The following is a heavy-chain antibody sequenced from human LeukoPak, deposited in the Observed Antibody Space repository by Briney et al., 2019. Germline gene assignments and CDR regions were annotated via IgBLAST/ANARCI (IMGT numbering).Heavy chain of an antibody. CDR2: IIPIFGAA. D-gene: IGHD5-12*01. CDR1: GGTFSSYA. Sequence: SVKVSCKASGGTFSSYAISWVRQAPGQGLEWMGGIIPIFGAANYAQKFQGRVTITADKSTSTAYMELSSLRSEDTAVYYCARAGGVNSGYDLDYWGQGTLVTVSS. V-gene: IGHV1-69*06. J-gene: IGHJ4*02. CDR3: ARAGGVNSGYDLDY.